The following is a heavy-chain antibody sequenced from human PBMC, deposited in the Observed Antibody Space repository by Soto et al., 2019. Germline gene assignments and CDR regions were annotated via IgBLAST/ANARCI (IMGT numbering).Heavy chain of an antibody. J-gene: IGHJ4*02. CDR2: IIPIFGTA. CDR1: GGTFSSYA. Sequence: QVQLVQSGAEVKKPGSSVKVSCKASGGTFSSYAISWVRQAPGQGLEWMGGIIPIFGTANYAQKFQGRVTITADKSTSTAYMELSSLISEDTAVYYCARGAATAIRGFSFFDYWGQGTLVTVSS. D-gene: IGHD2-2*02. CDR3: ARGAATAIRGFSFFDY. V-gene: IGHV1-69*06.